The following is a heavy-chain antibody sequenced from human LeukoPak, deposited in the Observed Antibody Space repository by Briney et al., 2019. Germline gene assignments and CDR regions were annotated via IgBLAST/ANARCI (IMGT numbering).Heavy chain of an antibody. CDR2: ISGDGGST. CDR1: GFTFDDYA. J-gene: IGHJ3*02. CDR3: AKDIRYYDSSGYYYGGAFDI. V-gene: IGHV3-43*02. D-gene: IGHD3-22*01. Sequence: PGGSLRLSCAASGFTFDDYAMHWVRQAPGKGLEWVSLISGDGGSTYYADSVKGRFTISRDNSKNSLYLQMNSLRTEDTALYYCAKDIRYYDSSGYYYGGAFDIWGQGTMVTVSS.